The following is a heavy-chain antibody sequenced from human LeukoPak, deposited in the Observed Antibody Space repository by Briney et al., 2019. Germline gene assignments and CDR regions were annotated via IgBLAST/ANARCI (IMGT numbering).Heavy chain of an antibody. CDR2: IWYDGSNK. CDR3: ARDISSGWYQRSDEFDY. D-gene: IGHD6-19*01. CDR1: GFTFSSYG. V-gene: IGHV3-33*01. Sequence: PGRSLRLSCAASGFTFSSYGMHWVRQAPGKGLEWVAVIWYDGSNKYYADSVKGRFTISRDNSKNTLYLQMNSLRAEDTAVYYCARDISSGWYQRSDEFDYWGQGTLVTVSS. J-gene: IGHJ4*02.